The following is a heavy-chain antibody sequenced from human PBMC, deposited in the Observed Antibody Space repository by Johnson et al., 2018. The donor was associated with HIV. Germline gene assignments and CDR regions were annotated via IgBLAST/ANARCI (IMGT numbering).Heavy chain of an antibody. D-gene: IGHD2-21*01. CDR3: ANSDSSEMKLGAFDI. CDR2: IPYDGSKT. V-gene: IGHV3-30*02. Sequence: QVQLVESGGGVVQPGGSLRLSCVASGFSFSHYGMHWVRQGPGKGLEWVAFIPYDGSKTYYGDSVKGRLTISRDNSKNTLYLQINSLRAEDTAVYYCANSDSSEMKLGAFDIWGQGTMVTVS. J-gene: IGHJ3*02. CDR1: GFSFSHYG.